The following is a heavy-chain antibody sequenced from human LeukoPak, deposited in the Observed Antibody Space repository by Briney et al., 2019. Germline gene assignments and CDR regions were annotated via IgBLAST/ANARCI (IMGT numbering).Heavy chain of an antibody. V-gene: IGHV4-39*01. J-gene: IGHJ4*02. CDR1: GFTFSSYA. Sequence: GSLRLSCAASGFTFSSYAMHWIRQPPGKGLEWIGSIYYSGSTYYNPSLKSRVTISVDTSKNQFSLKLSSVTAADTAVYYCARRGIVGAEIDYWGQGTLVTVSS. CDR2: IYYSGST. D-gene: IGHD1-26*01. CDR3: ARRGIVGAEIDY.